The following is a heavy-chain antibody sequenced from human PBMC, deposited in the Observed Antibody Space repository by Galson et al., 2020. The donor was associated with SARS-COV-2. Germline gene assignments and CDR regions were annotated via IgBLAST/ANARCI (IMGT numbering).Heavy chain of an antibody. CDR1: GGSISSSNW. CDR2: IYHSGST. D-gene: IGHD3-3*01. Sequence: SETLSLTCAVSGGSISSSNWWSWVRQPPGKGLEWIGAIYHSGSTTYNPSLKSRVTISVDKSKNQFSLKLSAVTAADTAVYYCARWGGVGAAWYFDLWGRGTLVTVSS. CDR3: ARWGGVGAAWYFDL. J-gene: IGHJ2*01. V-gene: IGHV4-4*02.